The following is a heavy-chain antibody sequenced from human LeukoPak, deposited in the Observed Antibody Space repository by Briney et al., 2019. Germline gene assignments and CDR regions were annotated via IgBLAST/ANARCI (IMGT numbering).Heavy chain of an antibody. CDR1: GFTFSSYA. CDR2: ISGIGGST. D-gene: IGHD6-19*01. CDR3: AKDKQWLVPGNWFDP. Sequence: GGSLRLSCAASGFTFSSYAMKWVRQARGKGLEWVSAISGIGGSTYYADSVKGRFTISRDNSKNTLYLQINTLRGEDTAKYYCAKDKQWLVPGNWFDPWGQGTLVTVSS. V-gene: IGHV3-23*01. J-gene: IGHJ5*02.